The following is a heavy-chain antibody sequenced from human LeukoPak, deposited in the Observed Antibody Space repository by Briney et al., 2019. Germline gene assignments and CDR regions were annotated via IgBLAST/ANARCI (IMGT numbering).Heavy chain of an antibody. CDR2: ISSSSSYI. CDR3: ARRPNSQSLESLTGAEYLKY. V-gene: IGHV3-21*01. J-gene: IGHJ1*01. CDR1: GFTFSSYG. D-gene: IGHD4-23*01. Sequence: GSLILSCAASGFTFSSYGMHWVRQAPGKGLEWVSSISSSSSYIYYADSVKGRFTISRDNSKNTVDLQMSSLRAEDTAVYYCARRPNSQSLESLTGAEYLKYWGQGTLVTVSS.